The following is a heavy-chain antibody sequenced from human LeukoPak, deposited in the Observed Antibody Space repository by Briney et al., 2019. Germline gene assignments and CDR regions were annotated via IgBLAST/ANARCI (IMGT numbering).Heavy chain of an antibody. CDR1: GFTFSSYG. CDR2: ISYDGSNK. CDR3: ARDQVEQWSGVAWYIDY. J-gene: IGHJ4*02. V-gene: IGHV3-30*03. D-gene: IGHD6-19*01. Sequence: PGGSLRLSCAASGFTFSSYGMHWVRQAPGKGLEWVAVISYDGSNKYYGDSVKGRFTISRDNSKNTLYLQMNSLRAEDTAVYYCARDQVEQWSGVAWYIDYWGQGTLVTVSS.